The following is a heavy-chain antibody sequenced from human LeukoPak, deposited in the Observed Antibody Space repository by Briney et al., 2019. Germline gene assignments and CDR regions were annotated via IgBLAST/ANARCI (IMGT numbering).Heavy chain of an antibody. D-gene: IGHD2-2*01. CDR3: AKDRVVPAALFDY. V-gene: IGHV3-23*01. CDR1: GFTFSTSW. J-gene: IGHJ4*02. CDR2: ISGSGGST. Sequence: GGSLRLSCAASGFTFSTSWMSWVRQAPGKGLEWVSAISGSGGSTYYADSVKGRFTISRDNSKNTLYLQMNSLRAEDTAVYYCAKDRVVPAALFDYWGQGTLVTVSS.